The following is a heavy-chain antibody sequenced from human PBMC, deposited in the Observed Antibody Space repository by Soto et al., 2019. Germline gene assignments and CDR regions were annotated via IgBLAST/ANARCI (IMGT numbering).Heavy chain of an antibody. CDR1: GGSISSYY. D-gene: IGHD3-10*01. CDR3: ATEKLWFGESWFDP. CDR2: IYYSGST. V-gene: IGHV4-59*01. Sequence: QVQLQESGPGLVKPSETLSLTCTVSGGSISSYYWSWIRQPPGKGLEWIGYIYYSGSTNYNPSLKSRVTISVDTSKNQFSLKLSSVTAADTAVYYCATEKLWFGESWFDPWGQGTLVTVSS. J-gene: IGHJ5*02.